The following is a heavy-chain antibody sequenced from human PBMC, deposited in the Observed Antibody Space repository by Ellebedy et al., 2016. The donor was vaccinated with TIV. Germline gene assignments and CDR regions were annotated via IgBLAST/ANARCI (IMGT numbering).Heavy chain of an antibody. V-gene: IGHV1-18*01. CDR1: GYTFTSYG. CDR2: ISTYKGYT. J-gene: IGHJ4*02. Sequence: ASVKVSCKASGYTFTSYGISWVRQAPGQGLEWMGWISTYKGYTNYAQKFQGRVTMTEDTSTDTAYMELSSLRSEDTAVYYCATALGGPMNDYGDRGGFDYWGQGTLVTVSS. D-gene: IGHD4-17*01. CDR3: ATALGGPMNDYGDRGGFDY.